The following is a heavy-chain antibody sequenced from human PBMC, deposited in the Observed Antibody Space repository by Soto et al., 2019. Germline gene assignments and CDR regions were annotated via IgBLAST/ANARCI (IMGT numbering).Heavy chain of an antibody. V-gene: IGHV1-18*04. CDR3: VRLYGDYDYYYGMDV. CDR2: ISAYNGNT. D-gene: IGHD4-17*01. J-gene: IGHJ6*02. CDR1: GYTFTSYG. Sequence: ASVKVSCKASGYTFTSYGISWVRQAPGQGLEWMGWISAYNGNTNYAQKLQGRVTMTTDTSTSTAYMELRSLRSDDTAVYYCVRLYGDYDYYYGMDVWGQGTTVTVS.